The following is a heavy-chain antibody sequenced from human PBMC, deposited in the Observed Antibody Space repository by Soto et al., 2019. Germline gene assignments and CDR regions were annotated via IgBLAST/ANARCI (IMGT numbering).Heavy chain of an antibody. Sequence: SETLSLTCAVYGGSFSGYYWSWIRQPPGKGLEWMGEINHSGSTNYNPSLKSRVTISVDTSKNQFSLKLSSVTAADTAVYYCARRGGRFLEWSRSYYYYYGMDVWGQGTTVTVSS. CDR2: INHSGST. D-gene: IGHD3-3*01. CDR3: ARRGGRFLEWSRSYYYYYGMDV. V-gene: IGHV4-34*01. J-gene: IGHJ6*02. CDR1: GGSFSGYY.